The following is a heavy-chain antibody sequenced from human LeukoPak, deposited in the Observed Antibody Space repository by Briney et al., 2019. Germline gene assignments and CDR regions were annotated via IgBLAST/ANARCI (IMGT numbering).Heavy chain of an antibody. Sequence: GASVKVSCKASGYTFISYDINWVRQATGQGLEWMGYMNPNSGNTRYAQKFQGRVTMTRNTPISTAYMELSSLRSEDTAVYYCTRVPRTAVGIWGQGTMVTVSS. CDR3: TRVPRTAVGI. V-gene: IGHV1-8*01. D-gene: IGHD6-19*01. CDR1: GYTFISYD. CDR2: MNPNSGNT. J-gene: IGHJ3*02.